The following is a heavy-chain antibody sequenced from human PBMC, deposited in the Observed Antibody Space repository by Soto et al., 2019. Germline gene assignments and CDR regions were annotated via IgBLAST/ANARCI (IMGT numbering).Heavy chain of an antibody. CDR3: ARGYCSSTSCYDY. CDR1: GFTLSGYY. CDR2: ISSSGRSI. V-gene: IGHV3-11*01. D-gene: IGHD2-2*01. J-gene: IGHJ4*02. Sequence: QVQLAESGGGLVRPGGSLRLSCAASGFTLSGYYMTWIRQAPGKGLEWVSYISSSGRSIYYADSVKGRFTVSRDNAKNSLYLQMNSLRAEDTAVYYCARGYCSSTSCYDYWGQGALVTVSS.